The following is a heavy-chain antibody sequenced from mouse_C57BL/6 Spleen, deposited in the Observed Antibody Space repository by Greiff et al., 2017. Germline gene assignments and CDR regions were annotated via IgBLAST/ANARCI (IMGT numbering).Heavy chain of an antibody. V-gene: IGHV1-82*01. D-gene: IGHD1-1*01. Sequence: QVQLQQSGPELVKPGASVKISCKASGYAFSSSWMNWVKQRPGKGLEWIGRIYPGDGDTNYNGKFKGKATLTADKSSSTAYMQLSSLTSEDSAVYFCARDYYGGEWAMDYWGQGTSVTVSS. CDR3: ARDYYGGEWAMDY. CDR2: IYPGDGDT. CDR1: GYAFSSSW. J-gene: IGHJ4*01.